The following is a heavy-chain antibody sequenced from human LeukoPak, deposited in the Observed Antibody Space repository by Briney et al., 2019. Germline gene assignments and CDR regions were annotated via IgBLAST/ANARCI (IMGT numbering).Heavy chain of an antibody. CDR3: ARGLGLDY. Sequence: ASVKVSCKASGYSLNAYYMHWVRQAPGQGLEWMGWINPSSRGTKYAQKFQGRVTMARDTSISTTYMELSRLTSDDTAVYYCARGLGLDYWGQGTLVTVSS. V-gene: IGHV1-2*02. CDR2: INPSSRGT. J-gene: IGHJ4*02. CDR1: GYSLNAYY. D-gene: IGHD4-11*01.